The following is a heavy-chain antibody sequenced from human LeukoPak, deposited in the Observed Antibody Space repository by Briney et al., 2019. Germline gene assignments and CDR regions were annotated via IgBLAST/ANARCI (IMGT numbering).Heavy chain of an antibody. CDR1: GGSISRGGYY. CDR3: ARGLPYDSSGYYFDGFDH. Sequence: SETLSLTCTVSGGSISRGGYYWSWIRQHPGKGLAWIGYIYYSRSTYYNPSLKSRVTISVDTSKNQCSLKLTSVTAADTAVYYCARGLPYDSSGYYFDGFDHWGQGTLVTVSS. D-gene: IGHD3-22*01. V-gene: IGHV4-31*03. CDR2: IYYSRST. J-gene: IGHJ4*02.